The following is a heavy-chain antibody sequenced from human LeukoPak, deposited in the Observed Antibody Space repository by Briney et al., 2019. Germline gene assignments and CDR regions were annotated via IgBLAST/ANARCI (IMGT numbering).Heavy chain of an antibody. D-gene: IGHD5-18*01. CDR1: GFNFANHA. CDR2: ISGGGDIT. V-gene: IGHV3-23*01. CDR3: AKEGGIQLWSSYY. Sequence: GGSLRLSCAASGFNFANHAMSWVRQTPGKGLEWVSAISGGGDITYYADSVKGRFTISRDNSKNTLYLQMNSLRAEDTAVYYCAKEGGIQLWSSYYWGQGTLVTVSS. J-gene: IGHJ4*02.